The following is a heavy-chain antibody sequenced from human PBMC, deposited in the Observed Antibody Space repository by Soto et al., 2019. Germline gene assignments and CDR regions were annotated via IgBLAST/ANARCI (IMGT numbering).Heavy chain of an antibody. J-gene: IGHJ4*02. D-gene: IGHD3-9*01. CDR2: ISISSSYI. CDR3: ARDRGRHDILTGYPIDY. CDR1: GFTFNSYS. Sequence: PVGSMRLSCAASGFTFNSYSMNWVRQAPGKGLEWVSSISISSSYIYYADSVKGRFTISRDNAKNSLYLQMNSLRAEDTAVYYCARDRGRHDILTGYPIDYWGQGTLVTVSS. V-gene: IGHV3-21*01.